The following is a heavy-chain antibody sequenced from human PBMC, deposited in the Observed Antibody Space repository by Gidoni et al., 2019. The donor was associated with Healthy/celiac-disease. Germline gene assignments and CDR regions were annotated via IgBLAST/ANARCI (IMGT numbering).Heavy chain of an antibody. J-gene: IGHJ4*02. CDR3: ASRGSGGSEY. V-gene: IGHV1-69*02. D-gene: IGHD3-10*01. Sequence: YGQKFQGRVTITADKSTSTAYMELSSLRSEDTAVYYCASRGSGGSEYWGQGTLVTVSS.